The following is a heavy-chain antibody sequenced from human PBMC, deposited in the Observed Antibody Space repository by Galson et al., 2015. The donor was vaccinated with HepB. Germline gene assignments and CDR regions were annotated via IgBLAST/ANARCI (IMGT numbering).Heavy chain of an antibody. CDR2: IRASGDIT. V-gene: IGHV3-23*01. J-gene: IGHJ5*02. Sequence: SLRLSCAASEFTFNSYAMTWVRQAPGKGLEWVSAIRASGDITFYADSVKGRFTISRDNSKNTLFLQMSSLRAEDTAVYYCAKDNDYSDGSGYYSENWFDPWGQGTLVTVSS. CDR3: AKDNDYSDGSGYYSENWFDP. CDR1: EFTFNSYA. D-gene: IGHD3-22*01.